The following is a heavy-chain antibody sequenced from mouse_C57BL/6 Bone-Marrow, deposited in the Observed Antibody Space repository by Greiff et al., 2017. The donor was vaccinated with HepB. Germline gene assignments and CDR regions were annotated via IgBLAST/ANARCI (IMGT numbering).Heavy chain of an antibody. CDR3: TADVSYFDY. CDR1: GFNFKDDY. Sequence: DVQLQESGAELVRPGASVKLSCTASGFNFKDDYMHWVKQRPEQGLEWIGWIDPENGDTEYASKFQGKATITADTSSNTAYLQLSSLTSEDTAVYYCTADVSYFDYWGRGTTLTVTA. J-gene: IGHJ2*01. CDR2: IDPENGDT. V-gene: IGHV14-4*01.